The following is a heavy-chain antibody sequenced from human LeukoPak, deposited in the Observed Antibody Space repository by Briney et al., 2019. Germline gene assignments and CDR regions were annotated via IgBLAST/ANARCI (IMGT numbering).Heavy chain of an antibody. CDR1: GFNFNYYA. J-gene: IGHJ4*02. Sequence: PGGSLRLSCAASGFNFNYYAMSWVRQAPGKGLEWVSGISDNEGRTYYTDSAKGRFTISRDSSKNTVYLQMNNLRVDDTAVYFCARHDSFIPYWGQGTLVTVSS. V-gene: IGHV3-23*01. D-gene: IGHD5-18*01. CDR2: ISDNEGRT. CDR3: ARHDSFIPY.